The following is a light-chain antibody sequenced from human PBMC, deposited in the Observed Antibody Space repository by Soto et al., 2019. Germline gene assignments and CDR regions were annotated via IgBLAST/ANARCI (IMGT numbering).Light chain of an antibody. V-gene: IGKV3D-20*02. Sequence: EIVFTQSPATLSVSPGERATLSCRASQSVSNNYLAWYQQKPGQAPRLLIYGASRRAAGIPARFSGSGSGTDFTLTISSLEPDDSAVYYCQQRSHWPPITFGQGTRLEIK. CDR3: QQRSHWPPIT. J-gene: IGKJ5*01. CDR2: GAS. CDR1: QSVSNNY.